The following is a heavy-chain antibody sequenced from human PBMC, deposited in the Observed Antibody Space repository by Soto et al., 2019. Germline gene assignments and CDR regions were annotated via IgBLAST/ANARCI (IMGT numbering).Heavy chain of an antibody. Sequence: EVKLVESGGGLMSPGGSLRLSCAASGFSVGGNHLSWVRQAPGKGLEWVAVIHTSGDAYYTDSVKGRFTISRDNSKNMVCLQKNSLRVGDTAMYFSERGVNDDAWGQGTLVTVSS. CDR3: ERGVNDDA. J-gene: IGHJ5*02. CDR1: GFSVGGNH. V-gene: IGHV3-53*01. D-gene: IGHD2-8*01. CDR2: IHTSGDA.